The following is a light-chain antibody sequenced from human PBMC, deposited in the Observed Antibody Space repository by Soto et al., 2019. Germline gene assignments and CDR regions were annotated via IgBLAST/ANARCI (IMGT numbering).Light chain of an antibody. Sequence: QSVLTKPPSASGSLGQSVTISCTGTSSDVGGYNYVSWHQQHPGKAPKVMIYEVTKRPPGVPDRFSGSKSGNTASLTVSGLQAEDEADYYCSSFAGGGNPVLLGGGTKVTVL. V-gene: IGLV2-8*01. CDR3: SSFAGGGNPVL. CDR2: EVT. J-gene: IGLJ2*01. CDR1: SSDVGGYNY.